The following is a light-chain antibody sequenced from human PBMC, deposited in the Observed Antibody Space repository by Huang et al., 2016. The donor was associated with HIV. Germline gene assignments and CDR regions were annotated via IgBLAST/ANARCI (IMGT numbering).Light chain of an antibody. CDR3: QQYYNTRYT. CDR2: DAS. CDR1: QDITDS. V-gene: IGKV1-NL1*01. J-gene: IGKJ2*01. Sequence: DIQMTQSPSSLSASVGDGVSITCRASQDITDSLAWYQQKPGEAPKLLLHDASRVKSGVPSRFSGSGSGTDFTLTISGLQPEDFATYYCQQYYNTRYTFGQGTKLEI.